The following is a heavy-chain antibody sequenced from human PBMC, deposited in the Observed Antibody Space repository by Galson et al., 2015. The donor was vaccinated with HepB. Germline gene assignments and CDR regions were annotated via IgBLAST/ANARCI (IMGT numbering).Heavy chain of an antibody. D-gene: IGHD7-27*01. V-gene: IGHV3-21*01. J-gene: IGHJ4*02. CDR3: ARDPPLGAPFDY. CDR1: GFTFNDYN. CDR2: INSDSTYI. Sequence: SLRLSCAASGFTFNDYNMIWVRQAPGKGLEWVSSINSDSTYIYYADSVRGRFTISRDNAKNSLYLQMNSLRVEDTAIYYCARDPPLGAPFDYCGQGTLVTVSS.